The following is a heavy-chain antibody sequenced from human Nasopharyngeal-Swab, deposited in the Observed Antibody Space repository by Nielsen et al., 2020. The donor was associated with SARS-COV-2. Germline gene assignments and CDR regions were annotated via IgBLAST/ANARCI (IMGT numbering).Heavy chain of an antibody. CDR1: GFTFHDYS. D-gene: IGHD5-18*01. CDR2: ISRNSCTT. CDR3: AKDFNVDTAMVTYYYRMDV. J-gene: IGHJ6*02. V-gene: IGHV3-9*01. Sequence: SLKISCAASGFTFHDYSMHWVRQAPGKGLEWVSGISRNSCTTGYADSVKGRFTIPRDNPKSSLYLQMNSLRAEDTALYYCAKDFNVDTAMVTYYYRMDVWGQGTTVTVSS.